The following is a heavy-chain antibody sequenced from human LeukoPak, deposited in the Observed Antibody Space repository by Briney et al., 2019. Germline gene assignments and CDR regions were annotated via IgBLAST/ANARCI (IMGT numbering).Heavy chain of an antibody. J-gene: IGHJ4*02. CDR2: ISAYNGNT. Sequence: GASVKVSCKASGYTFTSYGISWVRQAPGQGLEWMGWISAYNGNTNYAQKFQGRVTMTRDTSTSTVYMDLSSLRSEDTAVYYCARDLSHRYYHSTGYAFDYWGQGTLVTVSS. D-gene: IGHD3-22*01. CDR3: ARDLSHRYYHSTGYAFDY. V-gene: IGHV1-18*01. CDR1: GYTFTSYG.